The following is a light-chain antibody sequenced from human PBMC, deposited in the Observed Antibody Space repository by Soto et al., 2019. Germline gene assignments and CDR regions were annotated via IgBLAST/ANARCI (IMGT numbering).Light chain of an antibody. CDR1: SANIGDNF. V-gene: IGLV1-44*01. J-gene: IGLJ3*02. CDR3: ETWDDSLNGVV. Sequence: QPVLTQPPSASGTPGQGVTISCSGSSANIGDNFVNWYQQLPGTAPHLLIFSDDQRPSGVPDRFSGSKSGTSASLAISGLQSDDEGDYYCETWDDSLNGVVFGGGTKVTVL. CDR2: SDD.